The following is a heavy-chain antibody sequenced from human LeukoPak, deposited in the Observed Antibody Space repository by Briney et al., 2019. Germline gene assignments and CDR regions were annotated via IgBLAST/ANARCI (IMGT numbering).Heavy chain of an antibody. D-gene: IGHD6-19*01. CDR2: ISWNSGSI. CDR1: GFTFDDYA. CDR3: AKDPSGWYSGQYFQH. J-gene: IGHJ1*01. V-gene: IGHV3-9*01. Sequence: GGSLRLSCAASGFTFDDYAMHWVRQAPGKGLEWVSGISWNSGSIGYADSVKGRFTISRDNAKNSLYLQMNSLRAEDTALYYCAKDPSGWYSGQYFQHWGQGTLVTVSS.